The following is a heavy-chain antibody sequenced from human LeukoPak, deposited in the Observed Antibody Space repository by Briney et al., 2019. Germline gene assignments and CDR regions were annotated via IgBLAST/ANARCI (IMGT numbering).Heavy chain of an antibody. CDR2: INSDGSDT. J-gene: IGHJ4*02. CDR3: AKDQIRIAAAGIYYFDY. CDR1: GFTFRSYW. V-gene: IGHV3-74*01. Sequence: PGGSLRLSCAASGFTFRSYWMHWVRQAPGKGLVWVSRINSDGSDTSYADSVKGRFTISRDNSKNTLYLQMNSLRAEDTAVYYCAKDQIRIAAAGIYYFDYWGQGTLVTVSS. D-gene: IGHD6-13*01.